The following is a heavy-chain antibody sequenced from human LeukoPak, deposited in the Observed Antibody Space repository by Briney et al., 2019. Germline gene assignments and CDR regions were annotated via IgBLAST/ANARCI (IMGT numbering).Heavy chain of an antibody. Sequence: PGGSLRLSCAASGFTFSTYWMHWVRQAPGKGLVWVSRINPDGSSTNYADSVKGRFTISRDNAKNSLYLQMNSLRAEDTALYYCARDRSYGSFDYWGQGTLVTVSS. CDR1: GFTFSTYW. CDR3: ARDRSYGSFDY. D-gene: IGHD5-18*01. J-gene: IGHJ4*02. CDR2: INPDGSST. V-gene: IGHV3-74*01.